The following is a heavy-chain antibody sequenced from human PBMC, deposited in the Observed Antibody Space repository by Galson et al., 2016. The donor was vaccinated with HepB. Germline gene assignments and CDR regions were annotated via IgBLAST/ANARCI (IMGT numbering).Heavy chain of an antibody. V-gene: IGHV4-39*01. Sequence: SETLSLTCSVSDDPIRSRHYSWGWIRQPPGRGLEWIGSVLYSGSTYTNPSLKSRVTISVDTSQRQFSLKLTSVTATDTAVYYCARHPDYYDTWLDYWGQGILRTVSS. D-gene: IGHD3-22*01. CDR1: DDPIRSRHYS. CDR3: ARHPDYYDTWLDY. CDR2: VLYSGST. J-gene: IGHJ4*02.